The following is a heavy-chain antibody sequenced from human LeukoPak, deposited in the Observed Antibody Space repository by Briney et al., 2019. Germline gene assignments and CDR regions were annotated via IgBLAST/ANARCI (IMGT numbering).Heavy chain of an antibody. Sequence: SETLSLTCTVSGGSISSYYWSRIRQPPGKGLEWIGYIYTSGSTNYNPSLKSRVTISVDTSKNQFSLKLSSVTAADTAVYYCARHARDGYKSGAFDIWGQGTMVTVSS. CDR3: ARHARDGYKSGAFDI. J-gene: IGHJ3*02. CDR2: IYTSGST. D-gene: IGHD5-24*01. CDR1: GGSISSYY. V-gene: IGHV4-4*09.